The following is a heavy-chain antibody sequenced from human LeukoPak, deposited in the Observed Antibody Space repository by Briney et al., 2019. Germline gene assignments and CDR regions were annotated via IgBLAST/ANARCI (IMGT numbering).Heavy chain of an antibody. V-gene: IGHV4-61*02. CDR1: GGSISGGSYY. J-gene: IGHJ4*02. CDR3: ARESIAAHPNFDY. D-gene: IGHD6-6*01. CDR2: IYTSGST. Sequence: SETLSLTCTVSGGSISGGSYYWSWIRQPAGKGLEWIGRIYTSGSTNYNPSLKSRVTISVDTSKNQFSLKLSSVTAADTAVYYCARESIAAHPNFDYWGQGTLVTVSS.